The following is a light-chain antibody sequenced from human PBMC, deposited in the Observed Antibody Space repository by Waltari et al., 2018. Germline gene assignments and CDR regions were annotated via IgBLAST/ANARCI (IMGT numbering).Light chain of an antibody. CDR2: HSN. J-gene: IGKJ2*03. V-gene: IGKV1-39*01. CDR3: QQGYGFPYS. Sequence: DIQMSQSPSSLSASVGDRATITCRASQGISRSLNWYQQKPGKTPKLLIHHSNTLASGVPSRFSGSGSGTEFTLSINSLQPDDFATYYCQQGYGFPYSFGQGTKVEIK. CDR1: QGISRS.